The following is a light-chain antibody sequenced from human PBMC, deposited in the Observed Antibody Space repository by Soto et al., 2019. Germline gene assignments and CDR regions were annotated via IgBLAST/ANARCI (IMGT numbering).Light chain of an antibody. CDR3: QQYNNWLRGT. V-gene: IGKV3-20*01. J-gene: IGKJ1*01. Sequence: EIVLTQSPGTLSLFPGERATLSCRASRSVSSSYLAWYQQKPGQAPRLLIYGASSRATGVPDRFSGSGSGTDFTLTISRLEPEDFAVYYCQQYNNWLRGTFGQGTKVDIK. CDR1: RSVSSSY. CDR2: GAS.